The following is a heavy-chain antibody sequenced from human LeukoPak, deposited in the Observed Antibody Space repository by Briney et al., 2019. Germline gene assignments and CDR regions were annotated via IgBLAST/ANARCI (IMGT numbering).Heavy chain of an antibody. CDR1: GFTFSSYA. CDR3: ASGHWRNFY. CDR2: ISYDGSNK. J-gene: IGHJ4*02. Sequence: GGSLRLSCAASGFTFSSYAMHWVRQAPGKGLEWVAVISYDGSNKYYADSVKGRFTISRDNSKNTLYLQMNSLRAEDTAVYYCASGHWRNFYXXQGTLVTVSS. V-gene: IGHV3-30-3*01. D-gene: IGHD1-7*01.